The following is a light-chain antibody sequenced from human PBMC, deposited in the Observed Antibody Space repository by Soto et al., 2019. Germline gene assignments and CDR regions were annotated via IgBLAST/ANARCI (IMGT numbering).Light chain of an antibody. CDR1: QSVSSY. J-gene: IGKJ5*01. CDR3: QQYNNWPPIT. V-gene: IGKV3-15*01. CDR2: GAS. Sequence: PGERATLSCRSSQSVSSYLAWYQQKPGQATRLLIYGASTRATGIAARFSGSGSGTEFTLTISSLQSEDFAVYYCQQYNNWPPITFGQGTRLEIK.